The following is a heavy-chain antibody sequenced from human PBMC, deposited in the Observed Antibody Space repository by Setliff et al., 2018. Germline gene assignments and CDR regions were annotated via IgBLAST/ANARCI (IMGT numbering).Heavy chain of an antibody. CDR1: GFTFRSYW. V-gene: IGHV3-7*01. CDR2: IKQDGSEK. J-gene: IGHJ3*02. CDR3: ARPLAFDI. Sequence: GGSLRLSCAASGFTFRSYWMSWVRQAPGRGLEWVANIKQDGSEKYYVDSVKGRFTISRDNAKNSLYLQMNSLRAEDTAVYYCARPLAFDIWGQGTMVTVSS.